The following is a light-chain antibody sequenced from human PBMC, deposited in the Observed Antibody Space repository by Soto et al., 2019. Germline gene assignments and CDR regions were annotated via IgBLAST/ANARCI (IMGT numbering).Light chain of an antibody. Sequence: EIVLTQSPGSLSLSLGERATLSCRASQSVDSAFFAWYQQKPGQPPRLLMYGASRRATGIPDRFSGSGSGTDVTLTISRLENEEFAVYYCQQYASSLTFGQGTKVEI. J-gene: IGKJ1*01. CDR1: QSVDSAF. V-gene: IGKV3-20*01. CDR2: GAS. CDR3: QQYASSLT.